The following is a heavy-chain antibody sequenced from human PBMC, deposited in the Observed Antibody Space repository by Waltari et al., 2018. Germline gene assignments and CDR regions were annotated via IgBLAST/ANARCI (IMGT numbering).Heavy chain of an antibody. D-gene: IGHD3-10*01. V-gene: IGHV4-34*01. CDR2: INRDGTA. CDR1: GGSFSCYF. J-gene: IGHJ6*02. Sequence: QAQLHQWGAGLLKPSETLSLTCAVPGGSFSCYFWSWIRQSPGKGLEWIGEINRDGTANYNPSLKSRVGMSVDTIKSQISLSLSSVTAADAAVYYCARVGDYHGSGRFGLDVWGRGTRVTVSS. CDR3: ARVGDYHGSGRFGLDV.